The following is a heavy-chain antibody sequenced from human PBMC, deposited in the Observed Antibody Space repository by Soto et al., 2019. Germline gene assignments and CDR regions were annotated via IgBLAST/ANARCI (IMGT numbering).Heavy chain of an antibody. CDR2: IVVGSGNT. J-gene: IGHJ6*02. CDR1: GFTFTSSA. CDR3: AVGGRWNDDYGMDV. V-gene: IGHV1-58*01. D-gene: IGHD1-1*01. Sequence: QMQLVQSGPEVKKPGTSVKVSCKASGFTFTSSAVQWVRQARGQRLEWIGWIVVGSGNTNYAQKYQERVTIDRDLSKSTADMELSSLRSEDTAVYYCAVGGRWNDDYGMDVWGQGTTVTVS.